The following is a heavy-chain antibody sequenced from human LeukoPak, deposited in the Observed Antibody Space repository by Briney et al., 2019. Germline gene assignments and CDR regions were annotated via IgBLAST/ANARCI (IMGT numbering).Heavy chain of an antibody. Sequence: GGSLRLSCAASRFTFSSYAMSWVRQAPGKGLEWVSSISGSGGSTYYADSVKGRFTISRDNSKDTLYLQMNSLRAEDTAVYYCAKSSYYDSSGFYREYYFDYWGQGTLVTVSS. V-gene: IGHV3-23*01. D-gene: IGHD3-22*01. CDR1: RFTFSSYA. CDR3: AKSSYYDSSGFYREYYFDY. CDR2: ISGSGGST. J-gene: IGHJ4*02.